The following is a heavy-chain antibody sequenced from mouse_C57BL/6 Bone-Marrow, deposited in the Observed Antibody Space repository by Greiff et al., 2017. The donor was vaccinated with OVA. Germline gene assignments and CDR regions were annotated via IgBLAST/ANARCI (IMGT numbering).Heavy chain of an antibody. CDR2: ISGGGGNT. Sequence: EVKLMESGGGLVKPGGSLKLSCAASGFTFSSYTMSWVRQTPEKRLEWVATISGGGGNTYYPDSVKGRFTISRVNAKNTLYLQMSSLRSEDTALYYCARLDGYFYAMDYWGQGTSVTVSS. D-gene: IGHD2-3*01. J-gene: IGHJ4*01. CDR3: ARLDGYFYAMDY. CDR1: GFTFSSYT. V-gene: IGHV5-9*01.